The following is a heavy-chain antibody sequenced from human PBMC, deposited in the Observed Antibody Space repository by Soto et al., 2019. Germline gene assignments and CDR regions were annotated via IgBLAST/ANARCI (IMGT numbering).Heavy chain of an antibody. J-gene: IGHJ4*02. CDR3: AMSIAAPPLDFDY. CDR2: IYYSGST. D-gene: IGHD6-6*01. CDR1: GVSISSYY. V-gene: IGHV4-59*01. Sequence: SETLSLTCTVSGVSISSYYWSWIRQPPGKGLEWIGYIYYSGSTNYNPSLKSRVTISVDTSKNQFSLKLSSVTAADTAVYYCAMSIAAPPLDFDYWGQGTLVTVSS.